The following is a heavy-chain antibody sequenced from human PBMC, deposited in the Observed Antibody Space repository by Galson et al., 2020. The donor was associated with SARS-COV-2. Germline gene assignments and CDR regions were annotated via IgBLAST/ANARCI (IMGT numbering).Heavy chain of an antibody. CDR3: AREHEEGGMPDY. CDR1: GFTFEAYG. J-gene: IGHJ4*02. CDR2: INWNGGHT. V-gene: IGHV3-20*01. Sequence: GGSLRLSCAASGFTFEAYGMSWVRQVPGKGLEWVAGINWNGGHTGYADFAKGRFTISRDNVANSLSLQMHNLRVEDTAFYRCAREHEEGGMPDYWGQGTLVTVSS. D-gene: IGHD1-26*01.